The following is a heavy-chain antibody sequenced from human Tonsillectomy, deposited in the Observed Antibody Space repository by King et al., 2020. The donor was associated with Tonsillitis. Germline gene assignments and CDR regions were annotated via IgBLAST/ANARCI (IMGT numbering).Heavy chain of an antibody. Sequence: QLQESGPGLVKPSETLSLTCTVSGGSISSNYWSWIRQPAGKGLEWIGRIYGSGSTIYHPSLKSRVTMSVDTSKNQFSLKVNSVTAADTAVYFCARVVWSGGIYAFDLWGQGTMVTVSS. V-gene: IGHV4-4*07. CDR2: IYGSGST. J-gene: IGHJ3*01. CDR1: GGSISSNY. D-gene: IGHD3-10*01. CDR3: ARVVWSGGIYAFDL.